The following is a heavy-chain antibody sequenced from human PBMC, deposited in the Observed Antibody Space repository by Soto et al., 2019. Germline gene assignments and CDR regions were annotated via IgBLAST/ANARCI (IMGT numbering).Heavy chain of an antibody. J-gene: IGHJ6*04. Sequence: QVQLVQSGAEVKKPGSSVKVSCKASGGTFSSYAISWVRQAPGQGLEWMGGIIPIFRTDDYAQKFQGRVTITADESTSIAYMELSSLRSEDTAVYYCASVETQRYYYGMDVWGEGTTVTVSS. V-gene: IGHV1-69*12. D-gene: IGHD2-15*01. CDR1: GGTFSSYA. CDR2: IIPIFRTD. CDR3: ASVETQRYYYGMDV.